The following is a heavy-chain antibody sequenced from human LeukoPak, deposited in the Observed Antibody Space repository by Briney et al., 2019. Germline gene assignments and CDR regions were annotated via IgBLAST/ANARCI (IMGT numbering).Heavy chain of an antibody. Sequence: SETLSLTCTVSGGSISSYYWSWIRQPPGKGLEWIGYIFYSGSTNYNPSLKSRVTISVDTSKNQFSLKLSSVTAADTAVYYCARGRDSGSDYNYYYYYMDVWGKGTTVTVSS. CDR2: IFYSGST. D-gene: IGHD3-10*01. CDR1: GGSISSYY. CDR3: ARGRDSGSDYNYYYYYMDV. J-gene: IGHJ6*03. V-gene: IGHV4-59*01.